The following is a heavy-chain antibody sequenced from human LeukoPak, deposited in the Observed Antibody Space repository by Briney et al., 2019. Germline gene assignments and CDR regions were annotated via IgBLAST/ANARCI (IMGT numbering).Heavy chain of an antibody. CDR2: IYTSGST. V-gene: IGHV4-4*07. CDR1: GGSISSYY. J-gene: IGHJ6*03. Sequence: SETLSLTCTVSGGSISSYYWSWIRQPAGKVLEWIGRIYTSGSTNYNPSLKSRVTMSVDTSKNQFSLKLSSVTAADTAVYYCARVTTVTTGAHYYYYYMDVWGKGTTVTVSS. CDR3: ARVTTVTTGAHYYYYYMDV. D-gene: IGHD4-17*01.